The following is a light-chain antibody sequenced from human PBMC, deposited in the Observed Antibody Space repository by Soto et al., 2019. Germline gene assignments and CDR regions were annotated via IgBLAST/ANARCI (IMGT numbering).Light chain of an antibody. CDR2: GAS. CDR3: QQYNNWPHT. J-gene: IGKJ2*01. Sequence: ETVLTQSPATLSVSPGERATLTCRASQSVSSSLGWYQQKPGQAPRLLIYGASTRATGIPARFSGSGSGTEFTLTISSLQSEDCAVYYCQQYNNWPHTFGRGTKLEIK. V-gene: IGKV3-15*01. CDR1: QSVSSS.